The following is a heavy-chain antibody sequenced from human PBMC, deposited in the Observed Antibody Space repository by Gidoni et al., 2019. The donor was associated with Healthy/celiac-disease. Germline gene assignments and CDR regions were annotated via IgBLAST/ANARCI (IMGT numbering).Heavy chain of an antibody. CDR3: AKDSYDFWSGYYHRHFDY. V-gene: IGHV3-23*01. D-gene: IGHD3-3*01. J-gene: IGHJ4*02. CDR1: GFTFSSYA. Sequence: EVQLLESGGGLVQPGGSLRLSCAASGFTFSSYAMSWVRQAPGKGLEWVSAISGSGGSTYYADSVKGRFTISRDNSKNTLYLQMNSLRAEDTAVYYCAKDSYDFWSGYYHRHFDYWGQGTLVTVSS. CDR2: ISGSGGST.